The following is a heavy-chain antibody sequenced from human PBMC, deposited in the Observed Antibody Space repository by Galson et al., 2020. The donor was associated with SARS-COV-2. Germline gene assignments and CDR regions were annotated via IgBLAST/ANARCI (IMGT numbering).Heavy chain of an antibody. V-gene: IGHV4-34*01. CDR1: GGSFSDYY. CDR3: ARGARDITMRRVVMTAVSCSFDH. Sequence: SQASETLSLTCAVYGGSFSDYYWSWIRQPPGRGLEWIGEINQSGSTSYNPSLKSRVTILVDTSKNQFSLKLSAVTAADTAVYYCARGARDITMRRVVMTAVSCSFDHWGRGTQVTVAS. D-gene: IGHD2-21*02. J-gene: IGHJ4*02. CDR2: INQSGST.